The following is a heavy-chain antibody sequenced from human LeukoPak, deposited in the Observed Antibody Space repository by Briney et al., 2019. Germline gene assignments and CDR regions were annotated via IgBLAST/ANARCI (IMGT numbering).Heavy chain of an antibody. J-gene: IGHJ6*02. CDR2: ISSSSNTI. CDR3: AKDMRALLWFGMDV. V-gene: IGHV3-48*04. Sequence: GGSLRLSCAASGFTFSSYSMNWVRQAPGKGLEWVSYISSSSNTINYADSVKGRFTISRDNAKNSLYLQMNSLRAEDTALYYCAKDMRALLWFGMDVWGQGTTVTVSS. CDR1: GFTFSSYS. D-gene: IGHD3-10*01.